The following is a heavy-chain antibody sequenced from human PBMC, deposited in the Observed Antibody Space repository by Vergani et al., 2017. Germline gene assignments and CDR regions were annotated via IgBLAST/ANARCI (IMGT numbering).Heavy chain of an antibody. CDR2: INHSGST. J-gene: IGHJ4*02. CDR1: GGSFSGYY. Sequence: QVQLQQWGAGLLKPSETLSLTCAVYGGSFSGYYWSWIRQLPGKGLEWIGEINHSGSTNYNPSLKSRVTISVDTSKNQFSLKLSSVTAADTAVYYCARKSYSNYLFDYWGQGTLVTVSS. CDR3: ARKSYSNYLFDY. D-gene: IGHD4-11*01. V-gene: IGHV4-34*01.